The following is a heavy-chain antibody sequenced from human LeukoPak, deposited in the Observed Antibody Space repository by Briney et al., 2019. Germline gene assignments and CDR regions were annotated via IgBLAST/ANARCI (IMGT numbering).Heavy chain of an antibody. V-gene: IGHV3-11*01. CDR1: GFTFSDYY. D-gene: IGHD3-10*01. CDR3: ARISGSGSNYYYYYMDV. CDR2: ISISGTTI. Sequence: GGSLRLSCAASGFTFSDYYMSWIRQAPGRGLEWLSYISISGTTIYYADSVKGRFTISRDNAKNSLYLQMHSLRAEDTAVYYCARISGSGSNYYYYYMDVWGKGTAVTISS. J-gene: IGHJ6*03.